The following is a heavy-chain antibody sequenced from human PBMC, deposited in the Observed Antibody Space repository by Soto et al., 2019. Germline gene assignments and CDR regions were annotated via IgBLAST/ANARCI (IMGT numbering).Heavy chain of an antibody. CDR2: IYPGDSDT. Sequence: GESLKISCRGSGYNYNLHWISWVRQKPGRGLEWMGIIYPGDSDTRYNPSFQGQVTISVDKSINTAHLQWDSLEASDTATYYCAGHLRSYDFFQYYYGIDVWGQGSTVTVSS. J-gene: IGHJ6*02. CDR3: AGHLRSYDFFQYYYGIDV. D-gene: IGHD3-16*01. V-gene: IGHV5-51*01. CDR1: GYNYNLHW.